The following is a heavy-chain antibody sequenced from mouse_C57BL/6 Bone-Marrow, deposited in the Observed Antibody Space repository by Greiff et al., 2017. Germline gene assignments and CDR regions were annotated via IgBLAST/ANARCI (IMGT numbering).Heavy chain of an antibody. CDR3: TRSDGIYYYAMDY. D-gene: IGHD1-1*01. CDR1: GYTFTSYW. Sequence: VQLQQSGTVLARPGASVKMSCKTSGYTFTSYWIHWVKQRPGKGLEWIGAIDPGNSDTSYNQKFKGKAKLTAVTSASTAYMELSSLTNEDSAVYYCTRSDGIYYYAMDYWGQGTSVTVSS. V-gene: IGHV1-5*01. CDR2: IDPGNSDT. J-gene: IGHJ4*01.